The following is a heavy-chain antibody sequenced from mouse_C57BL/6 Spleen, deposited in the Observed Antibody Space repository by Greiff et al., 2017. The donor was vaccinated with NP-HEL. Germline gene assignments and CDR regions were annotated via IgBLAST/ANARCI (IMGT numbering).Heavy chain of an antibody. J-gene: IGHJ4*01. V-gene: IGHV1-80*01. D-gene: IGHD2-4*01. Sequence: QVQLKQSGAELVKPGASVKISCKASGYAFSSYWMNWVKQRPGKGLEWIGQIYPGDGDTNYNGKFKGKATLTADKSSSTAYMQLSSLTSEDSAVYFCARGGITGYAMDYWGQGTSVTVSS. CDR1: GYAFSSYW. CDR2: IYPGDGDT. CDR3: ARGGITGYAMDY.